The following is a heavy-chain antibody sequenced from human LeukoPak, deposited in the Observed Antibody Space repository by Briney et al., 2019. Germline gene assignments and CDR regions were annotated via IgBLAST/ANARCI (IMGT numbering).Heavy chain of an antibody. J-gene: IGHJ4*02. Sequence: PGGSLRLSCEASGFTFSSSAMSWVRQAPGKGLEWVSAISGGGGSTDYADSVKGRFTISRDNSKNTLYLQMNSPRAEDTALYYCAKDAGLSGYSSSSLRTTFDYWGQGTLVTVSS. V-gene: IGHV3-23*01. CDR3: AKDAGLSGYSSSSLRTTFDY. D-gene: IGHD6-6*01. CDR1: GFTFSSSA. CDR2: ISGGGGST.